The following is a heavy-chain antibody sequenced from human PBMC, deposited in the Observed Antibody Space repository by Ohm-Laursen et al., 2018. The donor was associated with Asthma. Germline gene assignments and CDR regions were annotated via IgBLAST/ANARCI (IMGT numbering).Heavy chain of an antibody. J-gene: IGHJ4*02. CDR2: IIPIFGIA. V-gene: IGHV1-69*17. Sequence: SSVKVSCKASGGTFSSYAISWVRQAPGQGLEWMGGIIPIFGIANYAQKFQGRVTITADKSTSTAYMELSSLRSEDTAVYYCARDPSKLLPLDYWGQGTLVTVSS. CDR3: ARDPSKLLPLDY. D-gene: IGHD2-15*01. CDR1: GGTFSSYA.